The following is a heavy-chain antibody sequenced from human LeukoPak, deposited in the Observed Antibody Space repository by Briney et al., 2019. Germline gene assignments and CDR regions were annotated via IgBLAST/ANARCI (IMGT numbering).Heavy chain of an antibody. CDR1: GFTFTSYW. CDR3: ARRKYYYDSSGYYYHTYYFDY. J-gene: IGHJ4*02. V-gene: IGHV3-7*01. CDR2: IKQDGSEK. Sequence: RGSLRLSSAASGFTFTSYWMSWVRQAPGKGLEWVANIKQDGSEKYYVDSVKGRFTISRYNAKNSLYLQMNSLRAEDTAVYYCARRKYYYDSSGYYYHTYYFDYWGQGTLVTVSS. D-gene: IGHD3-22*01.